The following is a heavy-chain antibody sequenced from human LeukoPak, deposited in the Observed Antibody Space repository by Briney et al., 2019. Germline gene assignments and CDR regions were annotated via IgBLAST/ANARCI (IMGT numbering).Heavy chain of an antibody. CDR1: GFTFSSYA. Sequence: PGRSLRLSCAASGFTFSSYAMSWVRQAPGKGLEWVSAISGSGGSTYYADSVKGRFTISRDNSKNTLYLQMNSLRAEDTAVYYCAKYGSGSYSLLIDYWGQGTLVTVSS. V-gene: IGHV3-23*01. CDR2: ISGSGGST. J-gene: IGHJ4*02. D-gene: IGHD3-10*01. CDR3: AKYGSGSYSLLIDY.